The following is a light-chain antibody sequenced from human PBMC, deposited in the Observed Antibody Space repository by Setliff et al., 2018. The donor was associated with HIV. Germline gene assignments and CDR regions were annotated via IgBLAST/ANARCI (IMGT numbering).Light chain of an antibody. V-gene: IGLV2-23*02. J-gene: IGLJ1*01. Sequence: SVLTQPPSVSGSPGQSIIISCTGTTSDIGTYNRVSWYQQHPGTAPKLLIYEVSKRPSGVSNRFSGSKSGNTASLAISGLQADDEADYYCCSYADSDIFVVFGTGTKVTVL. CDR1: TSDIGTYNR. CDR2: EVS. CDR3: CSYADSDIFVV.